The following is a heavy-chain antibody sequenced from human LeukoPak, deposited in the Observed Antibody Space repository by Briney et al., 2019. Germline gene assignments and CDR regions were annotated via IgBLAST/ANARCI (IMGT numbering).Heavy chain of an antibody. Sequence: GGSLRLSCAVSGFSFSSYWMHWARQAPGKGLVWVSRINSDGSIITYADSVKRRFTISRDNAKNTLYLQMNSLRAEDTAVYYCGRDRSAPYYDLDYWGQGTLVTVSS. CDR1: GFSFSSYW. CDR3: GRDRSAPYYDLDY. CDR2: INSDGSII. D-gene: IGHD2/OR15-2a*01. V-gene: IGHV3-74*01. J-gene: IGHJ4*02.